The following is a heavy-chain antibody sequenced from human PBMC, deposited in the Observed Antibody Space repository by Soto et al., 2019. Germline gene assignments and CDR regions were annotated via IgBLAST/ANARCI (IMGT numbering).Heavy chain of an antibody. CDR1: GFIFSDQY. CDR3: ARDLGGAPYVDL. Sequence: GRSLRLSCAASGFIFSDQYMDWVRQAPGKGLEWVGRIRKKVNSYTTEYAASVKGRFTVSRDDSKNSLYLQMNSLKTEDTAIYYCARDLGGAPYVDLWGRGTLVTVSS. J-gene: IGHJ2*01. D-gene: IGHD3-16*01. CDR2: IRKKVNSYTT. V-gene: IGHV3-72*01.